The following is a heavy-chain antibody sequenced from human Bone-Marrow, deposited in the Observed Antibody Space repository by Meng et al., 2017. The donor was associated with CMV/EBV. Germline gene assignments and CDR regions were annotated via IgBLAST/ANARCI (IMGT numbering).Heavy chain of an antibody. CDR3: ARDKSGAMDV. V-gene: IGHV3-7*01. CDR1: GFTFNDAW. Sequence: GESLKISCAASGFTFNDAWMSWARQAPGKGLEWVATINPDEGEKYYVDSVRGRFTISRDNAKNSAHLQMNNLRVEDTAVYYCARDKSGAMDVWGQGTPVTVSS. J-gene: IGHJ6*02. CDR2: INPDEGEK.